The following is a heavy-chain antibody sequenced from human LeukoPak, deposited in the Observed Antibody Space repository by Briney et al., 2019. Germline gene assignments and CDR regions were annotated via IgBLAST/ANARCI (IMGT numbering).Heavy chain of an antibody. CDR1: GGSITTNY. J-gene: IGHJ4*02. CDR3: ARDRRDGYNSFYYFYY. V-gene: IGHV4-4*07. D-gene: IGHD5-24*01. CDR2: IYTGGST. Sequence: PSETLSLTCTVSGGSITTNYWSWIRQPAGKGLEWIGRIYTGGSTNYNPSLKSRVTMSVDTSKSQFSLKLNSVTAADTAVYYCARDRRDGYNSFYYFYYWGQGTLVTVSS.